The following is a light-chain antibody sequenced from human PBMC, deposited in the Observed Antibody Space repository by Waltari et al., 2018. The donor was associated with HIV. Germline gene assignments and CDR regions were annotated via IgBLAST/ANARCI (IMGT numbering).Light chain of an antibody. CDR3: GTWDNSLKTVV. Sequence: QSVLTQPPSVSAAPGQTVSISCSGFSSNIGKNFVSWYHHLPGKAPKLLIFDNNKLPSGIPDRVAASKSGTSATLAITGLQTGDEGDYYCGTWDNSLKTVVFGGGTKGTVL. V-gene: IGLV1-51*01. J-gene: IGLJ2*01. CDR1: SSNIGKNF. CDR2: DNN.